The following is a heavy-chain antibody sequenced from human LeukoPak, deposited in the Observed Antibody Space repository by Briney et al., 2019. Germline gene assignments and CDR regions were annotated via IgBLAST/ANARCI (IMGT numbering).Heavy chain of an antibody. V-gene: IGHV3-7*01. CDR1: GFTFSSYW. CDR2: INHNGNVN. J-gene: IGHJ4*02. Sequence: GGSLRLSCAASGFTFSSYWMNWARQAPGKGLEWVASINHNGNVNYYVDSVKGRFTISRDNSKNTVFLQMNSLRAEDTAVYYCASGYQVAWAYFDSWGQGTLVTVSS. CDR3: ASGYQVAWAYFDS. D-gene: IGHD6-13*01.